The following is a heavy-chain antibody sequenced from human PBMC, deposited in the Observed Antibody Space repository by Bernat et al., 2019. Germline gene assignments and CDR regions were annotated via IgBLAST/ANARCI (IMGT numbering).Heavy chain of an antibody. CDR1: GFTFSSYG. CDR2: IWYDGINK. J-gene: IGHJ4*02. CDR3: AREDRSSYDFWSGYYRDRCFDY. V-gene: IGHV3-33*01. Sequence: QVQLVESGGGVVQPGRSLRLSCAASGFTFSSYGMHWVRQAPGKGLEWVAVIWYDGINKYYADSVKGRFTISRDNSKNTLYLQMNSLRAEDTAVYYCAREDRSSYDFWSGYYRDRCFDYWGQGTLVTVSS. D-gene: IGHD3-3*01.